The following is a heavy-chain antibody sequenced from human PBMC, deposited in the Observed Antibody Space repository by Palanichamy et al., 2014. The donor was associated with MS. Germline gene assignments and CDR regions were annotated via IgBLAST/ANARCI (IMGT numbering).Heavy chain of an antibody. CDR2: IYWNDDK. V-gene: IGHV2-5*01. Sequence: QITLKESGPTLVKPTQTLTLTCTFSGFSLSTSGVAVGWIRQPPGKALEWLALIYWNDDKRYSPSLKSRLTITKDTSKNQVVLTMTNMDPVDTATYYCAHTSSCTNDVCYYEFDYWGQGTLVTVSS. CDR1: GFSLSTSGVA. CDR3: AHTSSCTNDVCYYEFDY. J-gene: IGHJ4*02. D-gene: IGHD2-8*01.